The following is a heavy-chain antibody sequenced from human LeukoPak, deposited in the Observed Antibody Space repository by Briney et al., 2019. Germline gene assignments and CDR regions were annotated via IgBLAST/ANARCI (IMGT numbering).Heavy chain of an antibody. Sequence: SETLSLTCAVYGGSFSGYYWSWIRQPPGKGLEWIGEINHSGSTNYNPSLKSRVTISVDTSKNQFSLKLSSVTAADTAVYYCARGHDSSGPSPGWGYFDYWGQGTLVTVSS. CDR1: GGSFSGYY. J-gene: IGHJ4*02. V-gene: IGHV4-34*01. D-gene: IGHD3-22*01. CDR2: INHSGST. CDR3: ARGHDSSGPSPGWGYFDY.